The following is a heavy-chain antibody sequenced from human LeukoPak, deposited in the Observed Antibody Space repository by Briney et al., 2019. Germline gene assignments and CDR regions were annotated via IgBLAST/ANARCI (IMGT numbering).Heavy chain of an antibody. J-gene: IGHJ4*02. CDR2: FDPEDGET. D-gene: IGHD1-1*01. CDR1: GYTLTELS. V-gene: IGHV1-24*01. Sequence: ASVKVSCKVSGYTLTELSMHWVRQAPGKGLEWMGGFDPEDGETIYAQKFQGRVTVTEDTSTDTAYMELSSLRSEDTAVYYCATGPVQLERRDYWGQGTLVTVSS. CDR3: ATGPVQLERRDY.